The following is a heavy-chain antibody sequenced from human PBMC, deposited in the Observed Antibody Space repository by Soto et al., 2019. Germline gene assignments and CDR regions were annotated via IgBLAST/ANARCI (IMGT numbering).Heavy chain of an antibody. J-gene: IGHJ6*02. CDR1: GGSISSSNW. Sequence: SDTLSLTCTVSGGSISSSNWWSWVRQPPGKGLEWIGEIYHSGSTNYNPSLKSRVTISVDKSKNQFSLKLSSVTAADTAVYYCARVSTTDYDFWSGYYPTYYYYYYGMDVWGQGTTVTVSS. CDR2: IYHSGST. CDR3: ARVSTTDYDFWSGYYPTYYYYYYGMDV. V-gene: IGHV4-4*02. D-gene: IGHD3-3*01.